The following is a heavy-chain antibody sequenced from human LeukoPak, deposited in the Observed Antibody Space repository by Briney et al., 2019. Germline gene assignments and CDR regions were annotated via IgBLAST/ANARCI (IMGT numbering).Heavy chain of an antibody. V-gene: IGHV2-5*02. D-gene: IGHD3-10*01. CDR3: ARIRGFGEFPDY. J-gene: IGHJ4*02. CDR2: IYWDDNK. Sequence: SGPTLVNPTQTLTLTCSFSGFSLSTSGVGVGWIRQPPGKALEWLALIYWDDNKRYSPSLGSRLTITKDTSKNQVVLTMTNMDPVDTATYYCARIRGFGEFPDYWGQGTLVTVSS. CDR1: GFSLSTSGVG.